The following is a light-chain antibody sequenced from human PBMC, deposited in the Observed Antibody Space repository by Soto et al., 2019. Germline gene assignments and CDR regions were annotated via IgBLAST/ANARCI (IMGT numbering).Light chain of an antibody. V-gene: IGKV4-1*01. CDR2: WAS. J-gene: IGKJ3*01. CDR1: QSVLYSSNNKNY. Sequence: DIVMTQSPDSLAVSLGERATINCKSSQSVLYSSNNKNYLAWYQQKPGQPPKLLIYWASTRESRVPDRFSGSGSGTDITLTMNCLQAEDVAVYYCQQYYSTPLTFGPGTKVDIK. CDR3: QQYYSTPLT.